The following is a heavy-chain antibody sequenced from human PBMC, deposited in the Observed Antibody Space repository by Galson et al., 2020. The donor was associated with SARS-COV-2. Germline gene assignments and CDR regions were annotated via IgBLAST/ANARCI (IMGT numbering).Heavy chain of an antibody. D-gene: IGHD3-3*01. V-gene: IGHV3-48*03. CDR3: AREPSKEYDFWSGYYPGDYYYYYMDV. CDR2: ISSSGSTI. Sequence: GESLKISCAASGFTFSSYEINWVRQAPGKGLEWVSYISSSGSTIYYADSVKGRFTISRDNAKNSLYLQMNSLRAEDTAVYYCAREPSKEYDFWSGYYPGDYYYYYMDVWGKGTTVTVSS. J-gene: IGHJ6*03. CDR1: GFTFSSYE.